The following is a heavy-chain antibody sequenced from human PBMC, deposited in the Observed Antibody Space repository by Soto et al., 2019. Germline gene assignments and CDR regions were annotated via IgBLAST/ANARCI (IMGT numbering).Heavy chain of an antibody. CDR3: ARFRVPI. J-gene: IGHJ3*02. Sequence: GGSLRLSGAASEFTYGNYAFSWVRQAPGKGLEWVSGINSDGNTTSYADSVKGRFTTSRDNSKNTLYLQMNSLRAEDTAIYYCARFRVPIWGQGTMVTVSS. V-gene: IGHV3-74*01. CDR1: EFTYGNYA. D-gene: IGHD3-3*01. CDR2: INSDGNTT.